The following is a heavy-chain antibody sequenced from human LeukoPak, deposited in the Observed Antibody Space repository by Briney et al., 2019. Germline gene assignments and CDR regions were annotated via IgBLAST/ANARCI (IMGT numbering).Heavy chain of an antibody. CDR2: ISGNGGST. D-gene: IGHD4-23*01. Sequence: GGSLRLSCAASGVIFSSYAMSWVRQAPGKGLEWVSSISGNGGSTYYADSVKGRFTISRDNSKNTLYLQMNSLRAEDTAVYYCAKDLTTVVTPGFDSWGQGTLVTVSS. CDR3: AKDLTTVVTPGFDS. CDR1: GVIFSSYA. V-gene: IGHV3-23*01. J-gene: IGHJ4*02.